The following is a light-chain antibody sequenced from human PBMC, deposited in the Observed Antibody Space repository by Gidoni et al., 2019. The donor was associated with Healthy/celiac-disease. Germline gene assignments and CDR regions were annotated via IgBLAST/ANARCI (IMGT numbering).Light chain of an antibody. CDR2: QDS. J-gene: IGLJ2*01. V-gene: IGLV3-1*01. CDR1: KLGDKY. CDR3: QAWDSSTAVV. Sequence: SYELTQPPSVSVSPGQTASITCTGDKLGDKYACWYPQKPGQSPVLVNYQDSKRPSGIPERFSGSNSGNTATLTISGTQAMDEADYYCQAWDSSTAVVFGGGTKLTVL.